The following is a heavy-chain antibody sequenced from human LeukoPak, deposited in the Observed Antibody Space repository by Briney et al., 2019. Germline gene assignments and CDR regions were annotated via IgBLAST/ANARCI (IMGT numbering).Heavy chain of an antibody. CDR3: ARGYSGSYLRPVDY. J-gene: IGHJ4*02. Sequence: PGGSLRLSCAASGFTFSSYEMNWVRQAPGKGLEWISYSSSSGSIIYYADSVKGRFTTSRDNTKNSLYLHMNSLRAEDTAVYYCARGYSGSYLRPVDYWGQGTLVTVSS. CDR1: GFTFSSYE. CDR2: SSSSGSII. D-gene: IGHD1-26*01. V-gene: IGHV3-48*03.